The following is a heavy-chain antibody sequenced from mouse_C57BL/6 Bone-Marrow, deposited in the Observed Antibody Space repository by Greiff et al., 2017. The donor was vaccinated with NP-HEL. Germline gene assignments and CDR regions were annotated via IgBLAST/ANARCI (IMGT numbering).Heavy chain of an antibody. CDR2: IYPRGGST. CDR3: ARCGSSYPACFAY. CDR1: GYTFTSYA. Sequence: QVQLQQSGPELVKPGASVKLSCKASGYTFTSYAINWVTQRPGQGLEWIGWIYPRGGSTKYPEKFKGTATFTVDTSSSNPYMEFLSLTHQDSAVYVCARCGSSYPACFAYWGQGTPVTVSA. J-gene: IGHJ3*01. D-gene: IGHD1-1*01. V-gene: IGHV1-85*01.